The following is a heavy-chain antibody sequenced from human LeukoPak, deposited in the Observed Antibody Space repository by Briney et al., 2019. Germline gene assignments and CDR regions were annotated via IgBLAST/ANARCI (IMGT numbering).Heavy chain of an antibody. D-gene: IGHD2-15*01. CDR1: GFTFNNYP. J-gene: IGHJ3*02. Sequence: SGGSPRLSCAASGFTFNNYPMSWVRQAPGKGLEWVSSIRDRGSNTYYADSVKGRFTISRDNSKNTLYLQMNSLRAEDTAVYYCAKDLSCFDIWDQGTMVTVSS. V-gene: IGHV3-23*01. CDR3: AKDLSCFDI. CDR2: IRDRGSNT.